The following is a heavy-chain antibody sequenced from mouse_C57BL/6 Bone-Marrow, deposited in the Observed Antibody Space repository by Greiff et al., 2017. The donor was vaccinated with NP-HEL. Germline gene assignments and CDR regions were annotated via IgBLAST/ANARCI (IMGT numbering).Heavy chain of an antibody. CDR3: AREPTTVVATNY. D-gene: IGHD1-1*01. J-gene: IGHJ2*01. V-gene: IGHV5-4*01. Sequence: EVQGVESGGGLVKPGGSLKLSCAASGFTFSSYAMSWVRQTPEKRLEWVATISDGGSYTYYPDNVKGRFTISRDNAKNNLYLQMSHLKSEDTAMYYCAREPTTVVATNYWGQGTTLTVSS. CDR1: GFTFSSYA. CDR2: ISDGGSYT.